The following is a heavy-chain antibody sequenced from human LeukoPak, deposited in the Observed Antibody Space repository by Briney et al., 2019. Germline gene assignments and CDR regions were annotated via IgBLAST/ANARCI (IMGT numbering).Heavy chain of an antibody. CDR1: GYTFTGYY. J-gene: IGHJ6*02. Sequence: GASVKVSCKASGYTFTGYYMHWVRQAPGQGLERMGWINPNSGGTNYAQKFQGRVTMTRDTSISTAYMELSRLRSDDTAVYYCARGTLYYYYYGMDVWGQGTTVTVSS. CDR2: INPNSGGT. V-gene: IGHV1-2*02. CDR3: ARGTLYYYYYGMDV.